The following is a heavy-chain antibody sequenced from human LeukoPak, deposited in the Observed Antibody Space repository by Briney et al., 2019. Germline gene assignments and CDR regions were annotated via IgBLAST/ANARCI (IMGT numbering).Heavy chain of an antibody. Sequence: GDSLRLSCEVSGFTFSSYWMHWVRQAPGKGLVWVSRINSDGSSTSYADSVKGRFTISRDNAKNTLYLQMNSLRAEDTAVYYCAVLYGYQVYWGQGTLVTVSS. CDR1: GFTFSSYW. J-gene: IGHJ4*02. D-gene: IGHD5-18*01. CDR3: AVLYGYQVY. CDR2: INSDGSST. V-gene: IGHV3-74*01.